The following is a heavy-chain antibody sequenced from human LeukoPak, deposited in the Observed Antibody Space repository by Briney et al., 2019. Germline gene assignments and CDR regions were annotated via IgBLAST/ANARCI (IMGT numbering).Heavy chain of an antibody. V-gene: IGHV3-7*03. CDR1: GFTFSSYW. Sequence: QSGGSLRLSCAASGFTFSSYWMSWVRQAPGKGLEWVANIKQDGSEKYYVDSVKGRFTISRDNSKNTLYLQMNSLRAEDTAVYYCARLAAAGTYYYYYMDVWGKGTTVTISS. D-gene: IGHD6-13*01. CDR3: ARLAAAGTYYYYYMDV. J-gene: IGHJ6*03. CDR2: IKQDGSEK.